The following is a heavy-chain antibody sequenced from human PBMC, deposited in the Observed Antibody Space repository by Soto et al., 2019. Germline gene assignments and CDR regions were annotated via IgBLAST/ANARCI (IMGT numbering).Heavy chain of an antibody. Sequence: QVQLVQSGAEVKKPGASVKVSCKASGYTFSSYGIGWVRQAPGQGLEWMGWTSSYSGNTVYAQNFVGRVTMTTDTSTSTAYMDLRSLRSDDTAVYYCAVDCPTASCYVGYWGQGTLVSVSS. CDR1: GYTFSSYG. CDR2: TSSYSGNT. D-gene: IGHD2-2*01. V-gene: IGHV1-18*01. J-gene: IGHJ4*02. CDR3: AVDCPTASCYVGY.